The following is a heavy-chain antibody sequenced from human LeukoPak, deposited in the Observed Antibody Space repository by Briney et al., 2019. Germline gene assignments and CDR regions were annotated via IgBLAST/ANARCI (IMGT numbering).Heavy chain of an antibody. CDR3: TRGDYYDSSGYYFLFDY. Sequence: PGGSLRLSCTASGFTFGDYAMSWFRQAPGKGLEWVGFIRSKAYGGTTEYAASVKGRFTISRDDSKSIAYLQMNSLKTEDTAVYYCTRGDYYDSSGYYFLFDYWGQGTLVTVSS. V-gene: IGHV3-49*03. J-gene: IGHJ4*02. CDR2: IRSKAYGGTT. CDR1: GFTFGDYA. D-gene: IGHD3-22*01.